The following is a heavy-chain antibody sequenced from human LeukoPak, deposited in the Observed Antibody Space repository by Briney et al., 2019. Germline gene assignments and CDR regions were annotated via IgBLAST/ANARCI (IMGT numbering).Heavy chain of an antibody. J-gene: IGHJ4*02. CDR1: GDSVSTNHW. CDR2: IYHSGST. D-gene: IGHD6-13*01. Sequence: SETLSLTCADSGDSVSTNHWWSWVRQPPGKGLEWIGEIYHSGSTNYNPSLKSRVTISVDKSKNQFSLKLSSVTAADTAVYYCASSSWYDDYWGQGTLVTVSS. CDR3: ASSSWYDDY. V-gene: IGHV4-4*02.